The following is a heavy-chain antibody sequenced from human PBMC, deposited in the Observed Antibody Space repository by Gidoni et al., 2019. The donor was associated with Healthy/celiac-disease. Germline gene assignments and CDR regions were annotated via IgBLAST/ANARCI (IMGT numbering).Heavy chain of an antibody. J-gene: IGHJ4*02. D-gene: IGHD6-19*01. CDR2: IYYSGST. Sequence: QLQLQESGPGLVKPSETLSLTCTVSGGSISSSIYYLGWIRQPPGKGLEWIGSIYYSGSTYYNPSLKSRVTISVDTSKNQFSLKLSSVTAADTAVYYCARHPYSSGWAFDYWGQGTLVTVSS. CDR3: ARHPYSSGWAFDY. V-gene: IGHV4-39*01. CDR1: GGSISSSIYY.